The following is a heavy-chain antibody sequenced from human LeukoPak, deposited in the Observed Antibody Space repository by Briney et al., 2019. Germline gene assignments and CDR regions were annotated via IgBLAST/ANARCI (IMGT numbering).Heavy chain of an antibody. V-gene: IGHV4-39*01. CDR2: IYYNGNT. J-gene: IGHJ4*02. CDR1: GDSISSSSYY. D-gene: IGHD2-2*02. Sequence: SETLSLTCSVSGDSISSSSYYWSWIRQSPGKGLEWIGSIYYNGNTYYNPPLKSRLTIALDTSRNQFSLKLTSVTAADTAVYYCARLDIVVVPAAIEYWGQGTLVTVSS. CDR3: ARLDIVVVPAAIEY.